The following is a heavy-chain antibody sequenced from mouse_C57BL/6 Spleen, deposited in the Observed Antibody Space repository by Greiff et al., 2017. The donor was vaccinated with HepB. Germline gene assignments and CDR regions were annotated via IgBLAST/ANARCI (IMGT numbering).Heavy chain of an antibody. CDR2: SRNKANDYTT. V-gene: IGHV7-1*01. CDR1: GFTFSDFY. J-gene: IGHJ4*01. Sequence: EVKLMESGGGLVQSGRSLRLSCATSGFTFSDFYMEWVRQAPGKGLEWIAASRNKANDYTTEYSASVKGRFIVSRDTSQSILYLQMNALRAEDTAIYYCARDAGWYAMDYWGQGTSVTVSS. CDR3: ARDAGWYAMDY. D-gene: IGHD2-3*01.